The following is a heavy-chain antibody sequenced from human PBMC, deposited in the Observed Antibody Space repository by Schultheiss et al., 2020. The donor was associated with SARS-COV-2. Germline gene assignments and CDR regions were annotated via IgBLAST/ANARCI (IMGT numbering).Heavy chain of an antibody. J-gene: IGHJ4*02. D-gene: IGHD6-6*01. CDR2: INPSGGST. CDR3: AKHFSSSSVSGILDY. Sequence: ASVKVSCKASGYTFTSYYMHWVRQAPGQGLEWMGIINPSGGSTSYAQKFQGRVTMTRDTSTSTVYMELSSLRAEDTAVYYCAKHFSSSSVSGILDYWGQGTLVTVSS. CDR1: GYTFTSYY. V-gene: IGHV1-46*01.